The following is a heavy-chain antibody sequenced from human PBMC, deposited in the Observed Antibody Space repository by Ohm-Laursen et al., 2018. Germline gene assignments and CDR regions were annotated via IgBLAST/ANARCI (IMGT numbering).Heavy chain of an antibody. CDR1: GGSISSYY. CDR2: VYTSGST. D-gene: IGHD3-9*01. J-gene: IGHJ4*02. CDR3: AVGYFDSLIDY. V-gene: IGHV4-4*07. Sequence: SETLSLTCTVSGGSISSYYWSWIRQPAGKGLEWIGRVYTSGSTNYNPSLKSRVTMSVDTSKNQFSLKLSSVTAADTAVYYCAVGYFDSLIDYWGQGTLVTVSS.